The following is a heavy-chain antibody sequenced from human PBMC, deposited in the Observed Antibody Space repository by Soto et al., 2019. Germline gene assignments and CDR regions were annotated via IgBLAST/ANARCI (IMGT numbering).Heavy chain of an antibody. D-gene: IGHD3-10*01. Sequence: VQLLESGGGLVQPGGSLRLSCAASGFTFISYAMNWVRQAPGKGLQWVSAISVGGDATFYADSVKGRFTIPRDNSRNTVTLQINSLGADDTAVYYCARKVPGSTTRPDYWYFELWGRGTLVTVSS. J-gene: IGHJ2*01. CDR3: ARKVPGSTTRPDYWYFEL. CDR2: ISVGGDAT. CDR1: GFTFISYA. V-gene: IGHV3-23*01.